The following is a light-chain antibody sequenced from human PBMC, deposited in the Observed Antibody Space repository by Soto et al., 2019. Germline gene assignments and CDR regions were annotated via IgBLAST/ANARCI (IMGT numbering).Light chain of an antibody. Sequence: QSVLTQPAFLSGSPGQSITISCTGTSSDIGAYDYVSWFQQHPGKAPKLMISEVNNRPSGVSNRFSGSKSGNTAYLTISGLQVEDEAEYFCFSFTTTNTHVFGTGTKVTVL. CDR3: FSFTTTNTHV. CDR1: SSDIGAYDY. J-gene: IGLJ1*01. V-gene: IGLV2-14*01. CDR2: EVN.